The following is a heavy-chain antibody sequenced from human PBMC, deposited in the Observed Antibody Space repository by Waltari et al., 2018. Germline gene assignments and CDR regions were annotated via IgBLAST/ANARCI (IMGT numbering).Heavy chain of an antibody. D-gene: IGHD4-17*01. J-gene: IGHJ4*02. Sequence: QITLKESGPTLVKPTQTLTLTCTFSGFSLSTSGVGVGWIRQPPGKALEWLALIYWDDDKRYSPSLKSRLTITKDTSKNQVVLTMTNRDPVDTATYYCAHRQWGDYGYFFDYWGQGTLVTVSS. V-gene: IGHV2-5*02. CDR3: AHRQWGDYGYFFDY. CDR2: IYWDDDK. CDR1: GFSLSTSGVG.